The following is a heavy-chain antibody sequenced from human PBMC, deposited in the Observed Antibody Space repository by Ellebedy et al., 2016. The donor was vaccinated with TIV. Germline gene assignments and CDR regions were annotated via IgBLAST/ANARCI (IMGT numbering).Heavy chain of an antibody. CDR1: GGAITGHY. CDR3: ARFGTMPAAGPHFDY. D-gene: IGHD6-13*01. CDR2: IDDSGSA. Sequence: SETLSLTCTVSGGAITGHYWSWIRQPPGKGLEWIGYIDDSGSANYNPSLKSRVTISVDASKNQFSLKLNSVTAADTAVYYCARFGTMPAAGPHFDYWGQGTLVTVSS. J-gene: IGHJ4*02. V-gene: IGHV4-59*11.